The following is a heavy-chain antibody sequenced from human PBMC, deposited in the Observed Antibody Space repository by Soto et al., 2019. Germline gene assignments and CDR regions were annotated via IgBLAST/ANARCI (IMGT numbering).Heavy chain of an antibody. CDR2: IKQDGSEK. J-gene: IGHJ1*01. Sequence: PGGSLRLSCAGSGFRFSSSWMSWVRQAPGKGLEWVAHIKQDGSEKYYVDSAKGRFTISRDNAKTSLYLQMNNLRAEDTAVYYCASWADAADEDQFQHWGQGTLVTVSS. CDR1: GFRFSSSW. CDR3: ASWADAADEDQFQH. V-gene: IGHV3-7*01. D-gene: IGHD2-2*01.